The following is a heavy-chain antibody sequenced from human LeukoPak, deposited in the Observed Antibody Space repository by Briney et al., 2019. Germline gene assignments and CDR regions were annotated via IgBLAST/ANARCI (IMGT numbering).Heavy chain of an antibody. CDR1: GYTFTGYY. CDR3: ARENSEGYYYYMDV. CDR2: IIPIFGTA. V-gene: IGHV1-69*13. D-gene: IGHD1-26*01. Sequence: SVKVSCKASGYTFTGYYMHWVRQAPGQGLEWMGGIIPIFGTANYAQKFQGRVTITADESTSTAYMELSSLRSEDTAVYYCARENSEGYYYYMDVWGKGTTVTISS. J-gene: IGHJ6*03.